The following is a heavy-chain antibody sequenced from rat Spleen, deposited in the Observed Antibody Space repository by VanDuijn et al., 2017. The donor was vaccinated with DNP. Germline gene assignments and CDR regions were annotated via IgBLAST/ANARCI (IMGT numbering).Heavy chain of an antibody. V-gene: IGHV5-31*01. CDR2: ISYFGDNT. CDR3: AKNSGYYFDY. D-gene: IGHD4-3*01. Sequence: EVQLVESGGDLVQPGRSLKLSCVASGFTFNNYWMTWIRQVPGKGLEWVAYISYFGDNTYSGDSVKGRFTISRDNAKSTLYLQMDSLRSEDTATYYCAKNSGYYFDYWGQGVMVTVSS. CDR1: GFTFNNYW. J-gene: IGHJ2*01.